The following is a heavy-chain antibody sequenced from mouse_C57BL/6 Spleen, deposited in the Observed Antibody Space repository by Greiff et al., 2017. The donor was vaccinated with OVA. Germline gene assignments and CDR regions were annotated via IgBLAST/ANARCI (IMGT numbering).Heavy chain of an antibody. CDR2: IDPETGGT. D-gene: IGHD2-4*01. V-gene: IGHV1-15*01. CDR1: GYTFTDYE. Sequence: QVQLQQSGAELVRPGASVTLSCKASGYTFTDYEMHWVKQAPVHGLEWIGAIDPETGGTAYNQKFKGKAILTADKSSSTAYMELRSLTSEDSAVYYSTRDYYEDYYAMDYWGQGTSVTVSS. J-gene: IGHJ4*01. CDR3: TRDYYEDYYAMDY.